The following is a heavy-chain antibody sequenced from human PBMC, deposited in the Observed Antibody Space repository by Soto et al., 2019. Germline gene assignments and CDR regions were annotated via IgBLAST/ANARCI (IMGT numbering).Heavy chain of an antibody. CDR1: GGSISSGDYY. Sequence: SETLSLTCTVSGGSISSGDYYWSWIRQPPGKGLEWIGYIYYSGNTYYNPSLKSRVTISVDTSKNQFSLKLSSVTAADTAVYYCATEPIPYYYYYGMDVWGQGTTVTVSS. V-gene: IGHV4-30-4*01. CDR3: ATEPIPYYYYYGMDV. CDR2: IYYSGNT. J-gene: IGHJ6*02. D-gene: IGHD2-2*02.